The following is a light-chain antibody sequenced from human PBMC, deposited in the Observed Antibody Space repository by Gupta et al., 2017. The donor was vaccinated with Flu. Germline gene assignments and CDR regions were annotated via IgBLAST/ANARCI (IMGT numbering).Light chain of an antibody. CDR2: GKN. Sequence: SSDLTQAPAVSLALAQSAWITCQGDTLRSYYASLYQQKPGQAPVHVSDGKNDRPSGSPDRVSGSSSGNTAYWTSTGAQAEDEADYYCNSRDSSGNHVGFGGGTKLTVL. J-gene: IGLJ2*01. V-gene: IGLV3-19*01. CDR3: NSRDSSGNHVG. CDR1: TLRSYY.